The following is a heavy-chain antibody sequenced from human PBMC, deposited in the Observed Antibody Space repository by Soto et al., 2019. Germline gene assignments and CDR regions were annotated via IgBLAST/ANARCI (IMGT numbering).Heavy chain of an antibody. V-gene: IGHV5-51*01. CDR2: IYPSDSDT. CDR1: GYNFAGYW. CDR3: ARGGVSTRTFDF. Sequence: GDSLKISCKGSGYNFAGYWIAWVRQMPGKGLELMGIIYPSDSDTRYRPSFQGQVTISAEKSISSAYLQWSSLRASDTAMYYCARGGVSTRTFDFSGQGLLLTASS. D-gene: IGHD3-3*01. J-gene: IGHJ4*02.